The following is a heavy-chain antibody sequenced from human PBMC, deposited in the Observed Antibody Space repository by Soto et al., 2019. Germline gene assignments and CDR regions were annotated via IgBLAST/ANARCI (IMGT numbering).Heavy chain of an antibody. CDR3: ASTRDSGTSYYFDS. V-gene: IGHV3-53*01. Sequence: EVQLAESGGGLIQPGGSLRLSCAASGLTVSSHYMSWVRQGPGKGLEWVSVIYKGGGTFYADSVKGRVTISRDNSQNTVFLQMNSLRAEDTAVYYCASTRDSGTSYYFDSWGQGTLVTVSS. D-gene: IGHD1-26*01. J-gene: IGHJ4*02. CDR2: IYKGGGT. CDR1: GLTVSSHY.